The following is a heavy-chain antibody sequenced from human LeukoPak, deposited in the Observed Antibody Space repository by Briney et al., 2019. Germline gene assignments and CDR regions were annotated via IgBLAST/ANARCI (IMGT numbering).Heavy chain of an antibody. J-gene: IGHJ6*03. CDR1: GFTFSSYS. Sequence: GGSLRLSCAASGFTFSSYSMNWVRLAPGKGLEWVSSISSSSSYIYYADSVKGRFTISRDNAKNSLYLQMNSLRAEDTAVYYCARAVTMVRGVPYYMDVWGKGTTVTISS. CDR2: ISSSSSYI. V-gene: IGHV3-21*01. D-gene: IGHD3-10*01. CDR3: ARAVTMVRGVPYYMDV.